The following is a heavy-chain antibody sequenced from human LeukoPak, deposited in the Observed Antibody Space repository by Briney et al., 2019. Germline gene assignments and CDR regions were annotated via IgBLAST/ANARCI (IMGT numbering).Heavy chain of an antibody. Sequence: PGGSLRLSCAVSGFTFQDYDFHWVRQAPGKGLEWVSGISWNGGGRSYADSVKGRFTISRDNAKNSLYLQMDSLRTEDMALYYCARAANWGEGYFDLWGRGTRVSVSS. CDR2: ISWNGGGR. CDR1: GFTFQDYD. D-gene: IGHD3-16*01. V-gene: IGHV3-9*03. J-gene: IGHJ2*01. CDR3: ARAANWGEGYFDL.